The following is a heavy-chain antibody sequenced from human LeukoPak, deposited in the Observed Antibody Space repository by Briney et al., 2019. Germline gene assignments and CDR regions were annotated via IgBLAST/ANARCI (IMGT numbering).Heavy chain of an antibody. D-gene: IGHD3-22*01. CDR3: ARDPHDSSGYQSYFQH. V-gene: IGHV4-39*02. J-gene: IGHJ1*01. CDR1: GGSISSTSYY. CDR2: IYYSGRT. Sequence: SETLSLTCTVSGGSISSTSYYWGWIRQPPGKGLEWIGSIYYSGRTYYNPSLKSRVTISVDTSKNQFSLKLSSVTAADTAVYYCARDPHDSSGYQSYFQHWGQGTQVTVSS.